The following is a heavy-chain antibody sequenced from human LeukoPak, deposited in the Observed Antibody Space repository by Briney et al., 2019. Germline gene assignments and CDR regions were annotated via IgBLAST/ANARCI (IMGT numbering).Heavy chain of an antibody. CDR1: GGSISSSSYY. CDR3: ARGSYYGSGIPPSAFDI. CDR2: IYYSGST. Sequence: SGTLSLTCTVSGGSISSSSYYWGWIRQPPGKGLEWIGSIYYSGSTYYNPSLKSRVTISVDTSKNQFSLKLSSVTAADTAVYYCARGSYYGSGIPPSAFDIWGQGTMVTVSS. J-gene: IGHJ3*02. V-gene: IGHV4-39*07. D-gene: IGHD3-10*01.